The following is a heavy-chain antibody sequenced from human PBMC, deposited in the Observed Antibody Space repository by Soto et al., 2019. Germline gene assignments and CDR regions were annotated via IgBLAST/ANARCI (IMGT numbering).Heavy chain of an antibody. Sequence: VQLQESGPGLVKPSQTLSLPCSVSGGSITSGGYYWSWIRQPPGKGLEWIGYIYYSANTHYNPSPKGRVSMSPYTSMNQFSLNLSSVTAVDTAVCNCARTGGNSFYSGMDVWGQGITVTVSS. CDR3: ARTGGNSFYSGMDV. CDR1: GGSITSGGYY. CDR2: IYYSANT. V-gene: IGHV4-31*02. D-gene: IGHD7-27*01. J-gene: IGHJ6*02.